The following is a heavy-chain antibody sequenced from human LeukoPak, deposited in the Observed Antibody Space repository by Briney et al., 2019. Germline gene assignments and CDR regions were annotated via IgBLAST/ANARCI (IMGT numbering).Heavy chain of an antibody. CDR1: GGSISSYY. CDR2: IYYSGNT. CDR3: ARGALLWFGDRMEYYFDY. V-gene: IGHV4-59*01. J-gene: IGHJ4*02. Sequence: SETLSLTCTVSGGSISSYYWSWIRQPPGKGLEWIGFIYYSGNTNYNPSLKSRVTISVDTSKNQFSLQLSSMTAADTAVYYCARGALLWFGDRMEYYFDYWGQGTLLTVSS. D-gene: IGHD3-10*01.